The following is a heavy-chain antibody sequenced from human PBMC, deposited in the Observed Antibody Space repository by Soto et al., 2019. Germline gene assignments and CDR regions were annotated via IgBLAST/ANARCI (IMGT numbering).Heavy chain of an antibody. J-gene: IGHJ4*02. CDR3: SSIYSPQGAAAGSFSQEFDY. D-gene: IGHD6-13*01. Sequence: SETLSLTCAVSGGSISSSNWWSWVRQPPGKGLEWIGEIYHSGSTNYNPSLKSRVTISVDKSKNQFSLKLSSVTAADTAVYYCSSIYSPQGAAAGSFSQEFDYWGQGTLVTVSS. V-gene: IGHV4-4*02. CDR2: IYHSGST. CDR1: GGSISSSNW.